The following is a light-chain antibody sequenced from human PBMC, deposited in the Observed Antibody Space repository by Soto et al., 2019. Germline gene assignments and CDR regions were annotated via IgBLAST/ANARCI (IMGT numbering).Light chain of an antibody. V-gene: IGKV1-33*01. J-gene: IGKJ4*01. CDR3: QQSDHVPF. CDR2: DAS. CDR1: QDMKNY. Sequence: DIQMTQSPSSLSASVGDRVTITCRASQDMKNYLNWYQRKPGKAPKLLIYDASFLETGVPPRFSGSGSGTDFTFTITSLQPEDIATYYCQQSDHVPFFGGGTKVEIK.